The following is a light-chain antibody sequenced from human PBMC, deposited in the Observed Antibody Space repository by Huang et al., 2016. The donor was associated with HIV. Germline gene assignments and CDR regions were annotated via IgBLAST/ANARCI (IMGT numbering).Light chain of an antibody. J-gene: IGKJ5*01. CDR2: GAS. CDR1: QSVSSN. CDR3: QQYNNWPPLIT. Sequence: EIVMTQSPATLSVSPGERATLSCMASQSVSSNLAWYQQKPGQAPRLLIYGASTRATGIPARFSGSGSGTEFTLTISSLQSEDFAVYYCQQYNNWPPLITFGQGTRLEMK. V-gene: IGKV3-15*01.